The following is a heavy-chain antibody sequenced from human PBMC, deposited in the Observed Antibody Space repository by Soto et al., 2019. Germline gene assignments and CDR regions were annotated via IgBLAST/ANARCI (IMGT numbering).Heavy chain of an antibody. CDR1: GGTFSSYA. CDR2: ILPIFGTA. V-gene: IGHV1-69*01. D-gene: IGHD3-10*01. Sequence: QVQLVQSGAEVKKPGSSVKVSCKASGGTFSSYAISWVRQAPGQGLEWMGGILPIFGTANYAQKFQGRVTITADESTSTAYMELSSLRSEDTAVYYCARGRAMVRGVYYYYGMDVCGQGTTVTVSS. J-gene: IGHJ6*02. CDR3: ARGRAMVRGVYYYYGMDV.